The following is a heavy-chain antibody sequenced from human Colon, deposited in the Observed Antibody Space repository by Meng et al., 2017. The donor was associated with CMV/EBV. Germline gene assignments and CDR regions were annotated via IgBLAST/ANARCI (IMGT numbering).Heavy chain of an antibody. CDR3: ARGVRDYGDYAGVGEYNWFDP. V-gene: IGHV1-69*05. CDR1: SYA. D-gene: IGHD4-17*01. J-gene: IGHJ5*02. CDR2: IIPIFGTA. Sequence: SYAISWVRQAPGQGLEWMGGIIPIFGTANYAQKFQGRVTITTDESTSTAYMELSSLRSEDTAVYYCARGVRDYGDYAGVGEYNWFDPWGQGTLVTVSS.